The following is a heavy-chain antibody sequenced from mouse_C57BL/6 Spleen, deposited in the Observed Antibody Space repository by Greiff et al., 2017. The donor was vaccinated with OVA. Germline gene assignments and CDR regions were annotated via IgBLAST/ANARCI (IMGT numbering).Heavy chain of an antibody. CDR2: INPNNGGT. CDR1: GYTFTDYN. CDR3: AREGYGNYAWFAY. J-gene: IGHJ3*01. V-gene: IGHV1-22*01. Sequence: VHVKQSGPELVKPGASVKMSCKASGYTFTDYNMHWVKQSHGKSLEWIGYINPNNGGTSYNQKFKGKATLTVNKSSSTAYMELRSLTSEDSAVYYCAREGYGNYAWFAYWGQGTLVTVSA. D-gene: IGHD2-1*01.